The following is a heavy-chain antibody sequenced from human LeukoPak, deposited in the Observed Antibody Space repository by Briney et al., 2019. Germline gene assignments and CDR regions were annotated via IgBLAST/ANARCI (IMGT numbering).Heavy chain of an antibody. CDR1: GGSFSGYY. J-gene: IGHJ5*02. CDR2: INHSGST. D-gene: IGHD3-16*02. CDR3: ARGPHDYVWGSYRSNWFDP. Sequence: RPSETLSLTCAVYGGSFSGYYWSWIRQPPGKGLEWIGEINHSGSTNYNPSLKCRVTISVDTSKNQFSLKLSSVTAADTAVYYCARGPHDYVWGSYRSNWFDPWGQGTLVTVSS. V-gene: IGHV4-34*01.